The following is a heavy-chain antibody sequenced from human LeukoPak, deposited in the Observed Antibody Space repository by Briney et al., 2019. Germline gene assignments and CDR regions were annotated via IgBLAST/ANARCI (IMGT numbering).Heavy chain of an antibody. CDR3: ARFKGSGDDACDI. D-gene: IGHD4-17*01. J-gene: IGHJ3*02. Sequence: GESLKISCKGSGYSFSTYWIAWVRQMPGKGLELMGIIYPDDPDTRYSPSFEGQVTISADRSISTAYLQWSSLKASDTAMDYCARFKGSGDDACDIWGQGTMVTVSS. CDR2: IYPDDPDT. CDR1: GYSFSTYW. V-gene: IGHV5-51*01.